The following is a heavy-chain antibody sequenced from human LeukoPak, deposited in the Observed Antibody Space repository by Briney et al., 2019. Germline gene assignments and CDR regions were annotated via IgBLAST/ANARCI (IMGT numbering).Heavy chain of an antibody. CDR3: ARDKGSSSWYLDY. V-gene: IGHV3-33*01. D-gene: IGHD6-13*01. CDR2: IWYDGSNK. J-gene: IGHJ4*02. Sequence: GGSLRLSCAASGFTFSSYGMHWVRQAPGKGLEWVAVIWYDGSNKYYADSVKGRFTISRDNSKNTLYLQMNSLRAEGTAVYYCARDKGSSSWYLDYWGQGTLVTVSS. CDR1: GFTFSSYG.